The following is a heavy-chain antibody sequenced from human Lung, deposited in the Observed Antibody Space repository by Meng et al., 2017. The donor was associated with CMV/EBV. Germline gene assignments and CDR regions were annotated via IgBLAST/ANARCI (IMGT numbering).Heavy chain of an antibody. CDR3: AHGGGDC. J-gene: IGHJ4*02. CDR2: RSYDGSNK. CDR1: GISFSNYA. Sequence: VPVGVAGGGVIHPGRLLSPCCAAAGISFSNYAMHMGRHAPGKGLEWVAVRSYDGSNKYYADSEKRRFTISRDNSKKSLYLQMNSLRAEATAVYYCAHGGGDCWGQGTLVTVSS. D-gene: IGHD2-15*01. V-gene: IGHV3-30-3*01.